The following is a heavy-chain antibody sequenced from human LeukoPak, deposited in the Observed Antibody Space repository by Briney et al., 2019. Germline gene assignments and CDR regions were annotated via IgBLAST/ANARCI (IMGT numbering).Heavy chain of an antibody. CDR3: ARLPRYGGYDHFDY. J-gene: IGHJ4*02. CDR2: IYYRGTT. D-gene: IGHD5-12*01. CDR1: GDSIDSYY. V-gene: IGHV4-59*12. Sequence: SETLSLTCTVSGDSIDSYYWSWIRQPPGKGLEWIGYIYYRGTTSYNPFLKSRVTISVDTSKNQFSLKLNSVTAANTAVYYCARLPRYGGYDHFDYWGQGILVIVSS.